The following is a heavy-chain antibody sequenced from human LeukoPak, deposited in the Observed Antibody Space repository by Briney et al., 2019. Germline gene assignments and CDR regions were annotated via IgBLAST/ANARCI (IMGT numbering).Heavy chain of an antibody. V-gene: IGHV3-30*03. CDR3: ARGGIVVVPAALDI. Sequence: PGGSLRLSCAASGFTFSSYGMHWVRQAPGKGLEWVAAISYDGSNKYYADSVKGRFTISRDNSKNTLYLQMNSLRAEDTAVYYCARGGIVVVPAALDIWGQGTMVTVSS. CDR1: GFTFSSYG. D-gene: IGHD2-2*01. J-gene: IGHJ3*02. CDR2: ISYDGSNK.